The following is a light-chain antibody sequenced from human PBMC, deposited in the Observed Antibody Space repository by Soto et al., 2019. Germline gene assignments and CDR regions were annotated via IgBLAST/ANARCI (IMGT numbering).Light chain of an antibody. J-gene: IGKJ1*01. Sequence: DIQMTQSPSSLSASVGDTVTITCRSSQSIGKHLNWYQQIRGKAPKLLIYAASTLQTGVPSRFSGSGSGTEFTLTIISLQPEDFATYYCQQSDRFPKTFGRGTKVDIK. CDR2: AAS. CDR1: QSIGKH. CDR3: QQSDRFPKT. V-gene: IGKV1-39*01.